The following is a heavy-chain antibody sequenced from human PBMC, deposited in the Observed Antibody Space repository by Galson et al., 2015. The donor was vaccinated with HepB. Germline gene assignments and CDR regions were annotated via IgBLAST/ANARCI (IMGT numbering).Heavy chain of an antibody. V-gene: IGHV3-30*18. CDR3: AKEDGAYGFDP. D-gene: IGHD4/OR15-4a*01. Sequence: SLRLSCAASGFTFGSSAMHWVRQAPGKGLEWLAVISYDGSNKYYADSVKGRFTISRDNSKNTLYLQMNSLRAEDTAVYYCAKEDGAYGFDPWGQGTLVTVSS. CDR1: GFTFGSSA. CDR2: ISYDGSNK. J-gene: IGHJ5*02.